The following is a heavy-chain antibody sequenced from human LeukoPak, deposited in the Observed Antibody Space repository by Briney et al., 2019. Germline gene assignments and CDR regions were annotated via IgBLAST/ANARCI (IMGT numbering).Heavy chain of an antibody. Sequence: GGSLRLSCAASGFTFSSYAMSWVRQAPGKGLEWVSAISGSGGSTYYADSVKGRLTISRDNSQSTLYLYMNSLTTEDTALYYCARAVPAPGTPENAFDIWGKGTVVTVSS. CDR3: ARAVPAPGTPENAFDI. CDR2: ISGSGGST. J-gene: IGHJ3*02. D-gene: IGHD6-13*01. V-gene: IGHV3-23*01. CDR1: GFTFSSYA.